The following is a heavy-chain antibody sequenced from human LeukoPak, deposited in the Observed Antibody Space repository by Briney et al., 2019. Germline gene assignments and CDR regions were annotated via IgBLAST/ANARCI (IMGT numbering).Heavy chain of an antibody. D-gene: IGHD2-15*01. Sequence: PGGSLRLSCAASGFTFSSYAMSWVRQAPGKGMEWVAVISYDGSNKNYGDSVKGRFTISRDNSKSTLYLQMNSLRAEDTAVYYCAKDANSKFSSLCNGDSCYSTFDYWGQGTLVTVSS. CDR3: AKDANSKFSSLCNGDSCYSTFDY. CDR2: ISYDGSNK. CDR1: GFTFSSYA. V-gene: IGHV3-30*18. J-gene: IGHJ4*02.